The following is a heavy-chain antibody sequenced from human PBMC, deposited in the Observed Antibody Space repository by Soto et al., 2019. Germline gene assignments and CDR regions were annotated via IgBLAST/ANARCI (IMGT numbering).Heavy chain of an antibody. CDR2: INPNSGGT. Sequence: EASVKVSCKASGYTFTGYYMHWVRQAPGQGLEWMGWINPNSGGTNYAQKFQGWVTMTRDTSISTAYMELSRLRSDDTAVYYCARPNIAAAGTGAFDIWGQGTMVTVSS. J-gene: IGHJ3*02. CDR1: GYTFTGYY. D-gene: IGHD6-13*01. CDR3: ARPNIAAAGTGAFDI. V-gene: IGHV1-2*04.